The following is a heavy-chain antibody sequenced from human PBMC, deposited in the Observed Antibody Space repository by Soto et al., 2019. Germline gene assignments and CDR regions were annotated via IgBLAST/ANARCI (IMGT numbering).Heavy chain of an antibody. D-gene: IGHD3-10*01. V-gene: IGHV3-9*01. CDR3: TKDHYGSAIYGMVV. J-gene: IGHJ6*02. Sequence: EVQLVESGGGLVQPGRSLRLSCAASGFSFEDYAMHWVRQAPGKGLEWVSGIAWNSDIIGYAVSVKGRFTISRDNGKNSLYLQMNSLRPEDTALYYCTKDHYGSAIYGMVVWGQGTTVTVSS. CDR1: GFSFEDYA. CDR2: IAWNSDII.